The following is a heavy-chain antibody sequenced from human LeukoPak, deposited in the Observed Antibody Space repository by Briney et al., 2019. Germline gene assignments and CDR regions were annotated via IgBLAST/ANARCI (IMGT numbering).Heavy chain of an antibody. CDR2: ISYDGSNK. CDR1: GFTFSSYG. V-gene: IGHV3-30*18. CDR3: AKDRAYYSDSSGYYLVRAYDY. D-gene: IGHD3-22*01. J-gene: IGHJ4*02. Sequence: GGSLRLSCAASGFTFSSYGMHWVRQAPGKGLERVAVISYDGSNKYYADSVKGRFTISRDNSKNTLYLQMNSLRAEDTAVYYCAKDRAYYSDSSGYYLVRAYDYWGQGTLVTVSS.